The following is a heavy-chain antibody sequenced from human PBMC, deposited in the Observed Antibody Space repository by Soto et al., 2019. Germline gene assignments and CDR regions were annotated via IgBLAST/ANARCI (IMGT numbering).Heavy chain of an antibody. CDR3: AKEVVPAALYGMDV. CDR1: GFTFRSYV. Sequence: GGSLRLSCAASGFTFRSYVMNWVRQAPGKGLEWASGLSGSGGSTYYADSVKGRFTISRDNSKNTLSLQMNSLRAEDTAVYYCAKEVVPAALYGMDVWGQGTTVTVAS. J-gene: IGHJ6*02. V-gene: IGHV3-23*01. CDR2: LSGSGGST. D-gene: IGHD2-2*01.